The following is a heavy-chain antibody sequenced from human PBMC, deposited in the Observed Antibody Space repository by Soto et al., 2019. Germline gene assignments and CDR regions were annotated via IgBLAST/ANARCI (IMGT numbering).Heavy chain of an antibody. Sequence: PGGSLRLSCAASGFTFSSYGMHWVRQAPGKGLEWVAVISYDGSNKYYADSVKGRFTISRDNSKSTLYLQMNSLRAEDTAVYYCAKDLPKPVWLFDYWGQGTLVTVSS. V-gene: IGHV3-30*18. CDR1: GFTFSSYG. J-gene: IGHJ4*02. CDR2: ISYDGSNK. CDR3: AKDLPKPVWLFDY. D-gene: IGHD5-18*01.